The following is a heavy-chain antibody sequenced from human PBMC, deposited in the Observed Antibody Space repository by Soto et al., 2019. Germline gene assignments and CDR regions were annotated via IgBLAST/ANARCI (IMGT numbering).Heavy chain of an antibody. J-gene: IGHJ3*02. CDR3: ARVERGTATTVVDAFDI. Sequence: QVQLQQWGAGLLKPSETLSLTCAVFGGSVNSGNYYWSWIRQPPGKGLEWIGEMSHSGGTHFNPFLKRRVTLSVDTFNNQFSLKMSSVTAAATALYYCARVERGTATTVVDAFDIWGPGTMVTVSS. CDR2: MSHSGGT. CDR1: GGSVNSGNYY. D-gene: IGHD1-1*01. V-gene: IGHV4-34*01.